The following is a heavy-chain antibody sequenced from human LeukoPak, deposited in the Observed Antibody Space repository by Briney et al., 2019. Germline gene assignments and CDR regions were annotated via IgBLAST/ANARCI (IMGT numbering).Heavy chain of an antibody. CDR2: IYYSGST. Sequence: SETLSLTCTVSGGSISSGGYYWSWIRQHPGKGLEWIGYIYYSGSTYYNPSLKSRVIISVDTSKNQFSLKLSSVTAADTAVYYCARGAFGGSWYSDYWGQGTLVTVSS. CDR3: ARGAFGGSWYSDY. V-gene: IGHV4-31*03. CDR1: GGSISSGGYY. D-gene: IGHD6-13*01. J-gene: IGHJ4*02.